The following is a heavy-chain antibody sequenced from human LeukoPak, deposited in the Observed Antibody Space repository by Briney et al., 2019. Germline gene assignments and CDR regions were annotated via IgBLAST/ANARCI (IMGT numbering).Heavy chain of an antibody. Sequence: TGGSLRLSCAASGFTFSSYGMHWVRQAPGKGLEWVAVIWYDGSNKYYADSVKGRFTISRDNSKNTLYLQMNSLRAEDTAVYYCAKWNCGGDCYYGYWGQGTLVTVSS. J-gene: IGHJ4*02. D-gene: IGHD2-21*02. CDR1: GFTFSSYG. CDR2: IWYDGSNK. V-gene: IGHV3-33*06. CDR3: AKWNCGGDCYYGY.